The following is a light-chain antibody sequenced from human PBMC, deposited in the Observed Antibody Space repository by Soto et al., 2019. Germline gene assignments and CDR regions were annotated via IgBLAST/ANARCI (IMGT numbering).Light chain of an antibody. CDR1: QDINDY. V-gene: IGKV1-33*01. J-gene: IGKJ2*01. Sequence: DVLMTQSPSSLSASVGDRVTITCQASQDINDYLNWYQQKPGKAPKLLIYDASNLETGVPLRFSGGGSGTEFTFTISSLQPEDIATYYCQQCDNLPYTFGQGTKLEMK. CDR3: QQCDNLPYT. CDR2: DAS.